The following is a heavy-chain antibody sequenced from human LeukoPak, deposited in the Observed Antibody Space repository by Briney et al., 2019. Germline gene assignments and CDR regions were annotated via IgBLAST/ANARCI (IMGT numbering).Heavy chain of an antibody. CDR1: GFTFSSYW. CDR2: IGSSSSYS. J-gene: IGHJ4*02. CDR3: ARDQPYYSDSGSFVPFHY. V-gene: IGHV3-21*01. Sequence: GGSLRLSCAASGFTFSSYWMHWVRQAPGKGLEWASSIGSSSSYSYYADSVRGRFTISRDNAKNSLYLQMNTLRAEDTAVYYCARDQPYYSDSGSFVPFHYWGQGTLVTVSS. D-gene: IGHD3-10*01.